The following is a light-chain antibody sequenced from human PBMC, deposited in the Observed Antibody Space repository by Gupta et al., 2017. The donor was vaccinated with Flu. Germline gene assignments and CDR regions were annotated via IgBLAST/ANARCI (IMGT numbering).Light chain of an antibody. CDR3: AAWDDGVGVLL. V-gene: IGLV1-44*01. J-gene: IGLJ2*01. CDR2: GPN. CDR1: CASFQSNA. Sequence: LIIACTCCCASFQSNAVNWYQHLLCAAPGLLIYGPNQRPSGIPGRFSSSRSGTSASLAISGLQPEDAGDYYCAAWDDGVGVLLFGGGTKLTVL.